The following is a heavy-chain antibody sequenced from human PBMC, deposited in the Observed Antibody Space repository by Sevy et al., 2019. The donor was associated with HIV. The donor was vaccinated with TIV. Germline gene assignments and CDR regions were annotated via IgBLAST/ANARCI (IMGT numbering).Heavy chain of an antibody. D-gene: IGHD1-26*01. CDR2: IKSKTDGGTT. Sequence: GGSLRLSCAASGFTFSNAWMSWVRQAPGKGLEWVGRIKSKTDGGTTDYAAPVKGRFTISRDDSKNTLYLQMNSLKTEDTAVYYCTTPSRSIVGAPDAFDIWGQGTMVIVSS. CDR3: TTPSRSIVGAPDAFDI. CDR1: GFTFSNAW. J-gene: IGHJ3*02. V-gene: IGHV3-15*01.